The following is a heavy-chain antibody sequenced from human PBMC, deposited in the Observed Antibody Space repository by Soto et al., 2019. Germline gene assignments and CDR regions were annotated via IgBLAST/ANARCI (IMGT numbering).Heavy chain of an antibody. D-gene: IGHD2-2*01. Sequence: GGSLRLSCAASGFTFSGYGMHWVRQAPGKGLEWVAVISYDGNNKYYADSVKGRFTISRDNSKNTLYLQMNSLRAEDTAVYYCAKVDCSSTSCLDPWGQGTLVTVSS. CDR2: ISYDGNNK. CDR3: AKVDCSSTSCLDP. CDR1: GFTFSGYG. J-gene: IGHJ5*02. V-gene: IGHV3-30*18.